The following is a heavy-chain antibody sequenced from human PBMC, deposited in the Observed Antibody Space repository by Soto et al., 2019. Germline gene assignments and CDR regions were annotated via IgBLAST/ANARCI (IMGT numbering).Heavy chain of an antibody. J-gene: IGHJ6*02. CDR3: AREYYYDSSGQGAYYYGMDV. V-gene: IGHV1-69*13. Sequence: ASVKVSCKASGGTFSSYAISWVRQAPGQGLEWMGGIIPIFGTANYAQKFQGRVTITADESTSTAYMELSSLRSEDTAVYYCAREYYYDSSGQGAYYYGMDVWGQGTTVTVSS. CDR1: GGTFSSYA. CDR2: IIPIFGTA. D-gene: IGHD3-22*01.